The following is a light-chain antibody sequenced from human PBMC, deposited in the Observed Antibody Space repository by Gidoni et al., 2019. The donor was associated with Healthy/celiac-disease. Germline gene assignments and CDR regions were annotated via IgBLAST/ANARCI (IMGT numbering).Light chain of an antibody. CDR3: QQRSNWPPT. Sequence: EIVLPQSPATLSLSPGERATLSCRASQSVSSYLAWYQQTPGQAPRLLIYDASNRATGIPARFSGSGSGTDFPLTISSLEPEDFAVYYCQQRSNWPPTFGGGTKVEIK. CDR2: DAS. J-gene: IGKJ4*01. V-gene: IGKV3-11*01. CDR1: QSVSSY.